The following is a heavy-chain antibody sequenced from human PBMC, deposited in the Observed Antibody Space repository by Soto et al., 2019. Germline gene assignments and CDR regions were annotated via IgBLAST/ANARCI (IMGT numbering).Heavy chain of an antibody. CDR1: GGTFSNYA. Sequence: QVQLVQSGAEVKKPGSSVKVSCKASGGTFSNYAINWVRQAPGQGLEWMGTVTPVFGKANYAQKFQGRVTITADESTSTAYMELNSLTSDDTAVYYCAREAKDHTPVFDPWGQGTLVTVSS. D-gene: IGHD3-3*01. CDR2: VTPVFGKA. CDR3: AREAKDHTPVFDP. J-gene: IGHJ5*02. V-gene: IGHV1-69*18.